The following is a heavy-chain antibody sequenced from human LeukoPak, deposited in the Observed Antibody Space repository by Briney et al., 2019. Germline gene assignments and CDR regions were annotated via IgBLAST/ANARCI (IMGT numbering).Heavy chain of an antibody. J-gene: IGHJ5*02. CDR1: GYTFTSYY. CDR2: INPSGGST. CDR3: ARSGIAAAVDNWFDP. V-gene: IGHV1-46*01. D-gene: IGHD6-13*01. Sequence: ASVKVSCKASGYTFTSYYIHWVRQAPGQGLEWMGIINPSGGSTTYAQKFQGRVTMTRDTSTSTVYMELTSLRFEDTALYYCARSGIAAAVDNWFDPWGQGTLVTVSS.